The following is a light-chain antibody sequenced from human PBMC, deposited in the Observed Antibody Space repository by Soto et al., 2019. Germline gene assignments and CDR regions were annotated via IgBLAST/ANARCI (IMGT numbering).Light chain of an antibody. CDR1: KNDIGVYDF. CDR2: YDD. V-gene: IGLV1-36*01. CDR3: AAWDDSLNGYV. Sequence: QSVLTQPPSASGSPGQSVTISCTGTKNDIGVYDFVSWYQHHPGKAPKLLIYYDDLLPSGVSDRFSGSKSGTSASLAISGLQSEDEADYYCAAWDDSLNGYVFGTGTKVTV. J-gene: IGLJ1*01.